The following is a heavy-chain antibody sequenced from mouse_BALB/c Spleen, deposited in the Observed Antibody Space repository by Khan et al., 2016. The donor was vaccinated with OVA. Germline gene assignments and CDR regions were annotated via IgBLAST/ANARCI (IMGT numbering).Heavy chain of an antibody. D-gene: IGHD2-1*01. V-gene: IGHV5-6*01. J-gene: IGHJ3*01. CDR2: ISSAGTYT. Sequence: EVELVESGGDLVKPGGWLKLSCAASGFTFSSFVMSWVRQTPEKRLEWVATISSAGTYTYYPDSVKGRFTISRDNAKNTLYLQMNSLRSEDTASYYCANGNYGWFAYWGQGTLVTVSA. CDR1: GFTFSSFV. CDR3: ANGNYGWFAY.